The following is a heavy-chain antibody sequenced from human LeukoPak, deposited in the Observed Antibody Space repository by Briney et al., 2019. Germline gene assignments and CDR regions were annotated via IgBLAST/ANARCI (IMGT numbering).Heavy chain of an antibody. V-gene: IGHV3-30-3*01. D-gene: IGHD3-3*01. CDR2: ISYDGSNK. J-gene: IGHJ5*02. CDR3: ARGADYDFWSGYYTSFNNWFDP. CDR1: GFTFSSYA. Sequence: GGSLRLSCAASGFTFSSYAMHWVRQAPGKGLEWVAVISYDGSNKYYADSVKGRFTISRDNSKNTLYLQMNSLRAEDTAVYYCARGADYDFWSGYYTSFNNWFDPWGQGTLVTVSS.